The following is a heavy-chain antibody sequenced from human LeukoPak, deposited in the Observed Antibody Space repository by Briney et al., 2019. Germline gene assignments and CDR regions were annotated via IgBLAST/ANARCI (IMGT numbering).Heavy chain of an antibody. Sequence: ASVTVSCKASGYTFTCHYMHWVSQAPGQGLEWMGWINPNSGDTNYAQKFQGRVTMTRATSISTAYMELSRLSFDDTAVYYCAREAVIRGIIITNFDYWGQGTLVTVSS. CDR2: INPNSGDT. D-gene: IGHD3-10*01. J-gene: IGHJ4*02. CDR1: GYTFTCHY. CDR3: AREAVIRGIIITNFDY. V-gene: IGHV1-2*02.